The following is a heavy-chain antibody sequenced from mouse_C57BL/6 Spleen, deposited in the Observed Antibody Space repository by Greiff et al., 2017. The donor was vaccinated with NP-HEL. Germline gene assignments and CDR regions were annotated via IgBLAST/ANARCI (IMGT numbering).Heavy chain of an antibody. J-gene: IGHJ4*01. CDR3: ARDYYGSYYAMDY. CDR1: GYSFTDYN. Sequence: VQLQQSGPELVKPGASVKISCKASGYSFTDYNMNWVKQSTGKSLEWIGVINPNYGTTSYNQKFKGKATLTVDQSSSTAYMQLHSLTSEDSADYYGARDYYGSYYAMDYWGQGTSVTVSS. D-gene: IGHD1-1*01. V-gene: IGHV1-39*01. CDR2: INPNYGTT.